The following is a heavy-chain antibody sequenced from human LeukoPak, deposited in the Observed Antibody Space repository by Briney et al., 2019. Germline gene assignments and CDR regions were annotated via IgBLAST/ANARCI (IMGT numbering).Heavy chain of an antibody. CDR1: GGSITGYY. CDR3: ARVFRGAVTSNWFDP. V-gene: IGHV4-59*01. D-gene: IGHD4-17*01. Sequence: PSETLSLTCTVSGGSITGYYWTWIRQPPGKGLEWIGYISDSGSTNYNPSLKSRVTMSVDSSNTEFSLRLNSVTAADTAVYYCARVFRGAVTSNWFDPWGQGTLVT. CDR2: ISDSGST. J-gene: IGHJ5*02.